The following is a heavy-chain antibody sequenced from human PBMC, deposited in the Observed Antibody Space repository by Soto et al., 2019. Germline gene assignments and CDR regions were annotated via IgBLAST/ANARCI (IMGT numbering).Heavy chain of an antibody. V-gene: IGHV4-39*01. Sequence: KPSETLSLTCTVSGASISNSSYYWGWIRRPPGKGLEWIGTIYYSGITYYNPSLKSRVTISVDTSKNQFSLKLTSVTAADTAVYYCARHGSNWGQGTLVTVSS. CDR1: GASISNSSYY. CDR2: IYYSGIT. CDR3: ARHGSN. J-gene: IGHJ4*02.